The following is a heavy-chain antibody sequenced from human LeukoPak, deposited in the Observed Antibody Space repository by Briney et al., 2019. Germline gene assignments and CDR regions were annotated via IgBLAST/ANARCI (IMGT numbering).Heavy chain of an antibody. CDR2: INPSGSNT. D-gene: IGHD2-2*01. Sequence: ASVKVSRKASGYTFTNYYMHWVRQAPGQGLEWMGIINPSGSNTSYAQKFQGRVTMTRDTSTSTVYMELSSLRSEDTAVYYCARSGSSTSCPRDYWGQGTLVTVAS. CDR3: ARSGSSTSCPRDY. CDR1: GYTFTNYY. J-gene: IGHJ4*02. V-gene: IGHV1-46*01.